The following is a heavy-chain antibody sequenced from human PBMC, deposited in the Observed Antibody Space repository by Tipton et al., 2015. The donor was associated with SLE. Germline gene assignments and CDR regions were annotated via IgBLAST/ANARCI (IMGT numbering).Heavy chain of an antibody. D-gene: IGHD3-3*01. J-gene: IGHJ4*02. CDR1: GFTFSSYS. CDR2: ISSSSSTI. CDR3: ARDGDYDFWSGPFYFDY. V-gene: IGHV3-48*01. Sequence: SLRLPCAASGFTFSSYSMNWVRQAPGKGLEWVSSISSSSSTIYYADSVKGRFTISRDNSKNTLYLQMNSLRAEDTAVYYCARDGDYDFWSGPFYFDYWGQGTLVTVSS.